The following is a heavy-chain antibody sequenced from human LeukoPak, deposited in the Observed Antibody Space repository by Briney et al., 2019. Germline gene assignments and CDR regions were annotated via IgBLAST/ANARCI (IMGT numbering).Heavy chain of an antibody. Sequence: PGGSLRLSCADSQFTFNGSCMNGVRQAPGKGLEWVANMDPTGSQKRYVDSVRGRFTISKDNPGASLYLDMHSLRAEDTAIYYCAIWTSGNYWGQGTLVTVSS. V-gene: IGHV3-7*01. CDR2: MDPTGSQK. D-gene: IGHD1-1*01. CDR3: AIWTSGNY. J-gene: IGHJ4*02. CDR1: QFTFNGSC.